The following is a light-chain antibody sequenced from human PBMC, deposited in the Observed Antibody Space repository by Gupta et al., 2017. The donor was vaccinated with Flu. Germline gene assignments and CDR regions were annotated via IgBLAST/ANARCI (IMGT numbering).Light chain of an antibody. J-gene: IGKJ1*01. Sequence: PATLSGSPGESSTLSCRASESVSNNSVWFQQKQGQAPRLLIFGASCRGSGVPDRFSGSWYGTEFTLTISGLQSEDFAVYYCQHKHNWPRTFGQGTXVDIK. CDR1: ESVSNN. V-gene: IGKV3-15*01. CDR2: GAS. CDR3: QHKHNWPRT.